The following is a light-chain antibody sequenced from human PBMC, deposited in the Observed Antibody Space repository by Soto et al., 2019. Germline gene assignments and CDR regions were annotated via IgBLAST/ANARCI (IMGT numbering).Light chain of an antibody. CDR2: DVS. CDR3: QQYYHWRT. V-gene: IGKV3-15*01. Sequence: EIVITQSPPILSVSPGERGTLSCRASQDIGTKLAWYQQKPGQAPSLLMYDVSTRASAAPARFSGSGSGSEFTLTISSLQSEDFAIYFCQQYYHWRTFGQGTKVDIK. CDR1: QDIGTK. J-gene: IGKJ1*01.